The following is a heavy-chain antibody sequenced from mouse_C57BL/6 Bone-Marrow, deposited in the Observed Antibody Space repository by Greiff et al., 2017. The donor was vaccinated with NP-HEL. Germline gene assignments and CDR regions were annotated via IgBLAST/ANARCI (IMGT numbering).Heavy chain of an antibody. Sequence: VQLQQPGAELAKPGASVKLSCKASGYTFTSYWMHWVKQRPGRGLEWIGRIDPNSGGTKYNEKFKSKATLTVDKPSSTAYMQLSSLTSEDSAVYYCARSTTVVARGNFDYWGQGTTLTVSS. CDR1: GYTFTSYW. V-gene: IGHV1-72*01. D-gene: IGHD1-1*01. CDR3: ARSTTVVARGNFDY. J-gene: IGHJ2*01. CDR2: IDPNSGGT.